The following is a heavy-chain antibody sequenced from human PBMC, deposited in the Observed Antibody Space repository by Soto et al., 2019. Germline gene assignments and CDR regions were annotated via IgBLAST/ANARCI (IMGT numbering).Heavy chain of an antibody. Sequence: GGSLSLSCAASGFTFSSYAMSWVRQAPGKGLEWVSAISGSGGSTYYADSVKGRFTISRDNSKNTLYLQMNSLRAEDTAVYYCAKEEGIAARQYYYYGMDVWGQGTAVTVSS. CDR2: ISGSGGST. D-gene: IGHD6-6*01. CDR1: GFTFSSYA. V-gene: IGHV3-23*01. CDR3: AKEEGIAARQYYYYGMDV. J-gene: IGHJ6*02.